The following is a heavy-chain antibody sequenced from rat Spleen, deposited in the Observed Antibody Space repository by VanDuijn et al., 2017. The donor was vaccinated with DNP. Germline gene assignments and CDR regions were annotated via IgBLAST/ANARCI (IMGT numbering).Heavy chain of an antibody. CDR1: GFTFSHYN. D-gene: IGHD3-8*01. J-gene: IGHJ2*01. CDR3: TSNPHIRTAAPFDY. CDR2: IIYDGSRT. V-gene: IGHV5S10*01. Sequence: EVQLVESGGGLVQPGRSLKLSCAASGFTFSHYNMAWVRQAPKKGLDWVATIIYDGSRTYYRNSVKGRFSISRDNAKSTLYLQVNSLRSEDTATYYCTSNPHIRTAAPFDYWGQGVMVTVSS.